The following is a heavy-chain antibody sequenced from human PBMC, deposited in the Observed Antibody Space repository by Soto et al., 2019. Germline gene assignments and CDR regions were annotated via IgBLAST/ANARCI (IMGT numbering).Heavy chain of an antibody. CDR3: TRAGYDILTGYSEYYFDY. CDR1: GFTFGDYA. J-gene: IGHJ4*02. D-gene: IGHD3-9*01. Sequence: QPGGSLRLSCTASGFTFGDYAMSWFRQAPGKGLEWVGFIRSKAYGGTTEYAASVKGRFTISRDDSKSIAYLQMNSLKTEDTAVYYCTRAGYDILTGYSEYYFDYWGQGILVTVSS. V-gene: IGHV3-49*03. CDR2: IRSKAYGGTT.